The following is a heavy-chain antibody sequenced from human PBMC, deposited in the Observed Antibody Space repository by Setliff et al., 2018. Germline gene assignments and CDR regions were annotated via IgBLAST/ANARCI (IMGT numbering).Heavy chain of an antibody. V-gene: IGHV3-7*01. CDR3: VRDRWKVIVNRGDDAFDL. CDR2: IKEDGSGK. D-gene: IGHD3-22*01. CDR1: RFTFSNYW. J-gene: IGHJ3*01. Sequence: GGSLRLSCAASRFTFSNYWMSWVRQAPGKGLEWVANIKEDGSGKYYVDSVKGRFTISRDNAKNSLDLQMNSLRGEDTAVYYCVRDRWKVIVNRGDDAFDLWGQGAMVTVSS.